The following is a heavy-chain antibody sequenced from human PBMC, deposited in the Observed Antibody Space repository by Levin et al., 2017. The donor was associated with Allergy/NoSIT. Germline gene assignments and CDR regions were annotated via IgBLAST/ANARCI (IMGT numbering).Heavy chain of an antibody. D-gene: IGHD3-3*01. CDR3: ARGSDFWSGYGGY. CDR2: INHSGST. J-gene: IGHJ3*01. CDR1: GGSFSGYY. V-gene: IGHV4-34*01. Sequence: SETLSLTCAVYGGSFSGYYWSWIRQPPGKGLEWIGEINHSGSTNYNPSLKSRVTISVDTSKNQFSLKLSSVTAADTAVYYCARGSDFWSGYGGYWGQGTMVTVSS.